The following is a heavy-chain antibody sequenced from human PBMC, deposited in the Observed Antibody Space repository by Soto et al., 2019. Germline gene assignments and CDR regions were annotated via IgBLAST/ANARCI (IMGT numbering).Heavy chain of an antibody. V-gene: IGHV3-64D*06. CDR2: IRRNGGST. Sequence: GGALGVSGSATGFTLSSYAMHWVRQAPGKGLEYVSAIRRNGGSTYYADSVKGRFTISRDNSKNTLYLQMSSLRAEDTAVYYCVKDPGSGWYFDYWGQGAPVPVSS. CDR1: GFTLSSYA. J-gene: IGHJ4*02. CDR3: VKDPGSGWYFDY. D-gene: IGHD6-19*01.